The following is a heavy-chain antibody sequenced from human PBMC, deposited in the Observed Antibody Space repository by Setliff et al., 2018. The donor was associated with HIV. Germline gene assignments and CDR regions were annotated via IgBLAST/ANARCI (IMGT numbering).Heavy chain of an antibody. V-gene: IGHV4-61*09. CDR2: IYTSGST. CDR3: ARGRCSGGSCYGRYSYLYMDV. Sequence: SETLSLTCTVSGGSISSGSYYWSWIRQPAGKGLEWIGHIYTSGSTNYNPSLKSRVTISVDTSKNQFSLIVNSLTATDTAVYYSARGRCSGGSCYGRYSYLYMDVWGKGTTVTVSS. D-gene: IGHD2-15*01. CDR1: GGSISSGSYY. J-gene: IGHJ6*03.